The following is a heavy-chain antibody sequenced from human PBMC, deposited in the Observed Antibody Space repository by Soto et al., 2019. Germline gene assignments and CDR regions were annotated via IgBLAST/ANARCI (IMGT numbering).Heavy chain of an antibody. CDR3: VTYQGRHRYYFDY. CDR2: IYYSGST. CDR1: GGSISSYY. D-gene: IGHD2-2*01. J-gene: IGHJ4*02. V-gene: IGHV4-59*01. Sequence: SETLSLTCTVSGGSISSYYWSWIRQPPGKGLEWIGYIYYSGSTNYNPSLKSRVTISVDTTKNQFSLKLSSVTAADTAVYYCVTYQGRHRYYFDYWGQGTLVTVSS.